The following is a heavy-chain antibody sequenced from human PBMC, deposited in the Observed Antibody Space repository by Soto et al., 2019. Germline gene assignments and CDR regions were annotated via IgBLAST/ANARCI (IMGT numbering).Heavy chain of an antibody. CDR1: GFTFSSYS. CDR3: ARDGSDIVVVVAHGAEGWFDP. Sequence: EVQLVESGGGLVKPGGSLRLSCAASGFTFSSYSMNWVRQAPGKGLEWVSSISSSSSYIYYADSVKGQFTISRDNAKNSLYLQMNSLRAEDTAVYYCARDGSDIVVVVAHGAEGWFDPWGQGTLVTVSS. D-gene: IGHD2-15*01. J-gene: IGHJ5*02. V-gene: IGHV3-21*01. CDR2: ISSSSSYI.